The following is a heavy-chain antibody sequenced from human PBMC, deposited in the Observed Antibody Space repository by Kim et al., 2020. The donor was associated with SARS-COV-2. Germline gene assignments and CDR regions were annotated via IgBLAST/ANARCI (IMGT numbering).Heavy chain of an antibody. CDR2: ISYDGSNK. J-gene: IGHJ4*02. D-gene: IGHD2-2*01. V-gene: IGHV3-30-3*01. Sequence: GGSLRLSCAASGFTFSSYAMHWVRQAPGKGLEWVAVISYDGSNKYYADSVKGRFTISRDNSKNTLYLQMNSLRAEDTAVYYCARDLKGYCSSISCPFDYWGQGTLVTVSS. CDR3: ARDLKGYCSSISCPFDY. CDR1: GFTFSSYA.